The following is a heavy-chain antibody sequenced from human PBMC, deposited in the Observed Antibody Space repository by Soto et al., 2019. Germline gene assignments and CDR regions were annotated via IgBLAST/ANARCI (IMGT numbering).Heavy chain of an antibody. CDR2: ISARGGSS. D-gene: IGHD5-12*01. V-gene: IGHV3-23*01. CDR3: AKGSIEYSATVDH. J-gene: IGHJ4*02. CDR1: GFSFSSYA. Sequence: ELQLLESGGDLVQPGGSLRLACAASGFSFSSYAMVWVRQAPGKGREWVSVISARGGSSYFADSVKGRFTISSDNSKNVLSLEMNSLRAEDTRTYFRAKGSIEYSATVDHSGQRTLVLVSS.